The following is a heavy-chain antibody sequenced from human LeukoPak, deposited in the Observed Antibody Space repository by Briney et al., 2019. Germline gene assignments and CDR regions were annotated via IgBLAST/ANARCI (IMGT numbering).Heavy chain of an antibody. CDR3: ATLLGETYFFDF. Sequence: ASVKVSCKVSGTYSLNELSMHWLRQAPGKGLEWMGGFDPEDGETIYAQSFKGRVTVTEDTSTDTVYMDLSSLRSEDTAVYYCATLLGETYFFDFWGQGTLVTVSS. V-gene: IGHV1-24*01. CDR1: GTYSLNELS. D-gene: IGHD1-26*01. CDR2: FDPEDGET. J-gene: IGHJ4*02.